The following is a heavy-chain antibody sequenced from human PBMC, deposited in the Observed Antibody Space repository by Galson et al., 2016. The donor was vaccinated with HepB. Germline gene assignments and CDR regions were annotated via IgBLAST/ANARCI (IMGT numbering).Heavy chain of an antibody. CDR1: GDSIRNVGRH. CDR3: VRLGTAAAVANRRGSIY. V-gene: IGHV4-39*01. CDR2: IHSSWTS. Sequence: SETLSLTCTVSGDSIRNVGRHWGWFRQSPGKGLEYIGSIHSSWTSYYNPSLTSRITMSADTSRNQFFLSLTSVTAADTAIYCCVRLGTAAAVANRRGSIYWSQGTRVSVSS. D-gene: IGHD6-25*01. J-gene: IGHJ4*02.